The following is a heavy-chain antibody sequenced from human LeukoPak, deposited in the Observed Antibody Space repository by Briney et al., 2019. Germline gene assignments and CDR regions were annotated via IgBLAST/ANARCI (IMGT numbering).Heavy chain of an antibody. CDR1: GYTFTSYG. D-gene: IGHD6-13*01. CDR2: IITYNGNT. CDR3: ASDRRRLAAAAIDY. J-gene: IGHJ4*02. V-gene: IGHV1-18*01. Sequence: ASVRVSCKASGYTFTSYGLNWVRQAPGQGLEWMGWIITYNGNTDYAQKLQDRVTMTTDTSTSTAYMELRSLKSDDTAVYYCASDRRRLAAAAIDYWGQGTLVTVSS.